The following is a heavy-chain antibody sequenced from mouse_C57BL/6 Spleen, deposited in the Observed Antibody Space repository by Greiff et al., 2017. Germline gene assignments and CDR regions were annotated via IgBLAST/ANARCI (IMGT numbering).Heavy chain of an antibody. D-gene: IGHD1-1*01. CDR1: GYTFTGYW. CDR2: IIPGSGST. Sequence: QVQLQQSGAELMKPGASVKLSCKAAGYTFTGYWIEWVKQRPGHGLEWIGEIIPGSGSTNYNEKFKGKATFTANTSSNTAYMQLSSLTTEDSAIYYCARSYYYGSSGAYWGQGTLVTVSA. CDR3: ARSYYYGSSGAY. V-gene: IGHV1-9*01. J-gene: IGHJ3*01.